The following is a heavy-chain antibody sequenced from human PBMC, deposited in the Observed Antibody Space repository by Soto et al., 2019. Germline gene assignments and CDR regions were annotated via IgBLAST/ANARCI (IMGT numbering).Heavy chain of an antibody. Sequence: SETLSLTCTVSGGSISSYYWSWIRQPPGKGLEWIGYIYYSGSTNYNPSLKSRVTISVDTSKNQFSLKLSSVTAADTAVYYCARYSDSDDYKISFDYWGQGTLVTVSS. CDR3: ARYSDSDDYKISFDY. V-gene: IGHV4-59*01. CDR2: IYYSGST. D-gene: IGHD4-4*01. J-gene: IGHJ4*02. CDR1: GGSISSYY.